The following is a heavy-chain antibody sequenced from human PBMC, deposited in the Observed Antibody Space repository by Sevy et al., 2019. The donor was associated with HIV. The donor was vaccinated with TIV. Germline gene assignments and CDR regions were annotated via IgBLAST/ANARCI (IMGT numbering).Heavy chain of an antibody. CDR1: GFSFSSYG. CDR2: IGVYNGNS. Sequence: ASVKVSGKASGFSFSSYGFTWVRQAPGQGLEWMGWIGVYNGNSNSAQRLQGRVTLTTDTSTSTVYMELSGLKSDDTAVYYCARVPTYYYGSSTYFDYWGQGTPVTVSS. CDR3: ARVPTYYYGSSTYFDY. J-gene: IGHJ4*02. V-gene: IGHV1-18*01. D-gene: IGHD3-10*01.